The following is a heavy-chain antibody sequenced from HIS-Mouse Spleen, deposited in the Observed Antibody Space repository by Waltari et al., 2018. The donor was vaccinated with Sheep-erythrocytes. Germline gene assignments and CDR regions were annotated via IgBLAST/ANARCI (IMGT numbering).Heavy chain of an antibody. D-gene: IGHD1-26*01. J-gene: IGHJ4*02. Sequence: EVQLVESGGGLVKPGGSLSLSCAASGSTFSSSSMTWVRQAPGKGLEWVSSISSSSSYIYYADSVKGRFTISRDNAKNSLYLQMNSLRAEDTAVYYCARVASGATFDYWGQGTLVTVSS. V-gene: IGHV3-21*01. CDR3: ARVASGATFDY. CDR2: ISSSSSYI. CDR1: GSTFSSSS.